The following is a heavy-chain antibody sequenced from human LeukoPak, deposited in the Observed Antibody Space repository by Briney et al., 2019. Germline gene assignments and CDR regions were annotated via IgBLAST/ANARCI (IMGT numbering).Heavy chain of an antibody. D-gene: IGHD3-16*01. CDR2: INSDGSST. CDR3: ARSHTYGGRDWLDP. J-gene: IGHJ5*02. CDR1: GFTFSTYS. V-gene: IGHV3-74*01. Sequence: QPGGSLRLSCAASGFTFSTYSMNWVRQAPGKGLVWVSRINSDGSSTTYADSVKGRLTISRDNAKNTLYLQMNSLRAEDTALYYCARSHTYGGRDWLDPWGQGTLVTVSS.